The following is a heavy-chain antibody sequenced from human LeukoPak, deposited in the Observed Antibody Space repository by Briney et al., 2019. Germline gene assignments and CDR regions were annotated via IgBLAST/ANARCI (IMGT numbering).Heavy chain of an antibody. D-gene: IGHD3-10*01. CDR3: AKSGGLSGSGRLAMDV. V-gene: IGHV3-23*01. Sequence: GGSLRLSCAASGFTYSTYAMSWVRLAPGKGLEWVSGISGSGGSTYYADSVKGRFTSSRDNSNNTLYVQMNSLRVEDTAVYYCAKSGGLSGSGRLAMDVWGQGTTVTVSS. CDR2: ISGSGGST. CDR1: GFTYSTYA. J-gene: IGHJ6*02.